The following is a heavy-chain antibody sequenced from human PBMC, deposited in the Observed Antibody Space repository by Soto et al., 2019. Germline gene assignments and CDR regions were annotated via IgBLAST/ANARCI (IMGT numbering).Heavy chain of an antibody. CDR1: GGSISSSNW. J-gene: IGHJ4*02. CDR2: IYHSGST. CDR3: ASLIAVAGSVDY. V-gene: IGHV4-4*02. Sequence: PSETLSLTCAVSGGSISSSNWWSWVRQPPGKGLEWIGEIYHSGSTNYNPSLKSRVTISVDKSKNQFSLKLSSVTAAVTAVYYCASLIAVAGSVDYWGQGTLVTVSS. D-gene: IGHD6-19*01.